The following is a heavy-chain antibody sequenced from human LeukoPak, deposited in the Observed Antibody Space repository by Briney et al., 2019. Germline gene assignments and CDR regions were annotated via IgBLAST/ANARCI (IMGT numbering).Heavy chain of an antibody. CDR1: GDSVSSNSAA. Sequence: SQTLSLTCAISGDSVSSNSAAWNWMRQSPSRSLEWLGRKYYRSKWYNDYAVSGKSRITINPDTSKNQFSLQLNSVTPEDTVVYYCARGLVWFDPWGQGTLVTVSS. CDR2: KYYRSKWYN. CDR3: ARGLVWFDP. J-gene: IGHJ5*02. V-gene: IGHV6-1*01.